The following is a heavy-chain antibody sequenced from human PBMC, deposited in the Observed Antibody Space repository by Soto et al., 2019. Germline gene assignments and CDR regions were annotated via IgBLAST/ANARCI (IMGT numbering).Heavy chain of an antibody. Sequence: GESLKISCQGSAYSFTTYWIAWVRQMPGKGLEWMGIIYPGDSDTRYSPSFQGQVTISADQSISTAYLPWSSLKASDTAMYYCGRQPRYSSGWVYFDYWGKGTLVTVSS. CDR2: IYPGDSDT. CDR1: AYSFTTYW. J-gene: IGHJ4*02. D-gene: IGHD6-19*01. CDR3: GRQPRYSSGWVYFDY. V-gene: IGHV5-51*01.